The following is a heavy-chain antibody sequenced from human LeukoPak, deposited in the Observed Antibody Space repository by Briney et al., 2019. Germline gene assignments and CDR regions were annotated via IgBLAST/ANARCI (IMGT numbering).Heavy chain of an antibody. CDR3: ARDYGDYDY. CDR2: ISPDTGKT. Sequence: ASVKVSCKTSGYTFTTYGISWVRQAPGQGIEWMGWISPDTGKTNYEQKLQGRVTVTTDTSTSTAYMELRSLRYDDTAVYYCARDYGDYDYWGQGTLVTVSS. D-gene: IGHD4-17*01. J-gene: IGHJ4*02. CDR1: GYTFTTYG. V-gene: IGHV1-18*01.